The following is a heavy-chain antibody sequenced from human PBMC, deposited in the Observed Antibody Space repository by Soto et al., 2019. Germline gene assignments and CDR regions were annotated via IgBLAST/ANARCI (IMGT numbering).Heavy chain of an antibody. Sequence: EVQLLESGGGLVQPGGSLRLSCAASGFTFSSYAMSWVRQAPGKGLAWVSAISGSGGSTYYADSVKGRFTISRDNSKNTLYLQMNSLRAEDTAVYYCAKDKRLYDYGGNSIDYWGQGTLVTVSS. V-gene: IGHV3-23*01. J-gene: IGHJ4*02. CDR2: ISGSGGST. D-gene: IGHD4-17*01. CDR1: GFTFSSYA. CDR3: AKDKRLYDYGGNSIDY.